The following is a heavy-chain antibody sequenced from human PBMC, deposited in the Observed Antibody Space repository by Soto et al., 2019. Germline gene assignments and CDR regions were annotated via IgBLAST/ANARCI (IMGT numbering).Heavy chain of an antibody. CDR2: INAGNGNT. V-gene: IGHV1-3*01. CDR3: ARSYLGYYDFWSGYPIDY. Sequence: SVKVSCQASGSPFSSYAMHWVRQAPGQRLEWMGWINAGNGNTKYSQKFQGRVTITRDTSASTAYMELSSLRSEDTAVYYCARSYLGYYDFWSGYPIDYWGQGTLVTVSS. CDR1: GSPFSSYA. D-gene: IGHD3-3*01. J-gene: IGHJ4*02.